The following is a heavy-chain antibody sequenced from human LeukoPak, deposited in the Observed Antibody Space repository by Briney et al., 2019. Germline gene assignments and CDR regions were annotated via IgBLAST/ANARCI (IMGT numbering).Heavy chain of an antibody. CDR2: MNPNSGNT. J-gene: IGHJ1*01. D-gene: IGHD6-13*01. CDR3: ARNGQQVRYFQH. CDR1: GYTFTNYD. V-gene: IGHV1-8*01. Sequence: ASVKVSCKASGYTFTNYDINWVRQATGQGLEWMGWMNPNSGNTGYAQKFQGRVNMTRSTSISAAYMELSSLRLEDTAVYYCARNGQQVRYFQHWGQGTLVTVSS.